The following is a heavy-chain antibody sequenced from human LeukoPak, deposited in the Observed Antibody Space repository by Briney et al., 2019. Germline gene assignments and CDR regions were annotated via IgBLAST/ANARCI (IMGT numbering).Heavy chain of an antibody. CDR2: ISAYNGNT. J-gene: IGHJ6*03. Sequence: ASVTVSCKASGYTFTSYGISWVRQAPGQGLEWMGWISAYNGNTNYAQKLQGRVTMTTDTSTSTAYMELRSLRSDDTAVYYCARSEDFNYYYYMDVWGKGTTVTISS. CDR3: ARSEDFNYYYYMDV. D-gene: IGHD2-15*01. CDR1: GYTFTSYG. V-gene: IGHV1-18*01.